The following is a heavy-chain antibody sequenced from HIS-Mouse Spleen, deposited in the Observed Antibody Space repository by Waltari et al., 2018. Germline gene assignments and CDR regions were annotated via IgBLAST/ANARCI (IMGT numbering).Heavy chain of an antibody. V-gene: IGHV4-39*07. J-gene: IGHJ4*02. CDR3: ASRRIAAAGRDY. CDR2: IYYSGST. D-gene: IGHD6-13*01. CDR1: GGSISSSSYY. Sequence: QLQLQESGPGLVKPSETLSLTCTVSGGSISSSSYYWGWIRQPPGKGLEWIGSIYYSGSTYHNPSLKSRVTISVDTSKNQFSLKLSSVTAADTAVYYCASRRIAAAGRDYWGQGTLVTVSS.